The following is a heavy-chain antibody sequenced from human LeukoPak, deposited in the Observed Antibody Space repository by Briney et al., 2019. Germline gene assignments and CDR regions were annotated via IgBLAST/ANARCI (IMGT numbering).Heavy chain of an antibody. CDR1: GFTFSSYG. J-gene: IGHJ4*02. V-gene: IGHV3-30*03. D-gene: IGHD5-12*01. Sequence: PGGSLRLSCAASGFTFSSYGMHWVRQAPGKGLEWVAVISYDGSNKYYADSVKGRFTISRDNAKNSLYLQMNSLRAEDTAVYYCARVTSGYDSSLGYWGQGTLVTVSS. CDR2: ISYDGSNK. CDR3: ARVTSGYDSSLGY.